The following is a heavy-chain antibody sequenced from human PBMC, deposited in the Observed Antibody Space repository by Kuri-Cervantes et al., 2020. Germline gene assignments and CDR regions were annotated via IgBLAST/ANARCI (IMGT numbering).Heavy chain of an antibody. CDR2: ILYDGSNK. CDR3: ARDRSGGDYYYYGMDV. Sequence: GESLKISCAASGFTFSSYAMHWVRQAPGKGLEWVAVILYDGSNKDYADSVKGRFTISRDNAKNSLYLQMNSLRVEDSAVYYCARDRSGGDYYYYGMDVWGQGTTVTVSS. V-gene: IGHV3-30-3*01. D-gene: IGHD3-10*01. J-gene: IGHJ6*02. CDR1: GFTFSSYA.